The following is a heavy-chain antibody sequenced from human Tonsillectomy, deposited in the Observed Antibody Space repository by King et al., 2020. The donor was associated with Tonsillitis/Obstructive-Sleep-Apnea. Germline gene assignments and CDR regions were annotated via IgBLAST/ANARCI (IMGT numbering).Heavy chain of an antibody. Sequence: VQLVESGGGVVQPGRSLRLSCAASGFTFSSYAIHWVRQAPGKGLEWVAVISYDGSNKYYADSVKGRFTISRDNSKNTLDLQMNSLRAEDTAVYYCAREGIYDSSGYADPFDIWGQGTMVTVSS. V-gene: IGHV3-30*04. CDR3: AREGIYDSSGYADPFDI. D-gene: IGHD3-22*01. J-gene: IGHJ3*02. CDR2: ISYDGSNK. CDR1: GFTFSSYA.